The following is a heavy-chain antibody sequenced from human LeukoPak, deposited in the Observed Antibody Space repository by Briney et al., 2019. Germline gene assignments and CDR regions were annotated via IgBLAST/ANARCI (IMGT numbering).Heavy chain of an antibody. CDR1: GGSISNYY. Sequence: SETLSLTCTVSGGSISNYYWSWIRQPPGRGLEWIGHIYTSGSTNYNPSLKSRVTMSVDTSKNQFSLKLSSVTAADTAVYYCAREDFDILTGYWFFDYWGQGTLVTVSS. D-gene: IGHD3-9*01. CDR3: AREDFDILTGYWFFDY. J-gene: IGHJ4*02. V-gene: IGHV4-4*07. CDR2: IYTSGST.